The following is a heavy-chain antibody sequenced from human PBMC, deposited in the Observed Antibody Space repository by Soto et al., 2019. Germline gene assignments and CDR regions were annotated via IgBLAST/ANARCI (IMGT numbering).Heavy chain of an antibody. Sequence: SETLSLTCAVSGGSISSSNWWSWVRKPPGKGLEWIGEIYHSGSTNYNPSLKSRVTISVDKSKNQFSLKLSSVTAADTAVYYCARTGSGSYYAFDIWGQGTMVTVSS. D-gene: IGHD3-10*01. CDR3: ARTGSGSYYAFDI. CDR1: GGSISSSNW. CDR2: IYHSGST. V-gene: IGHV4-4*02. J-gene: IGHJ3*02.